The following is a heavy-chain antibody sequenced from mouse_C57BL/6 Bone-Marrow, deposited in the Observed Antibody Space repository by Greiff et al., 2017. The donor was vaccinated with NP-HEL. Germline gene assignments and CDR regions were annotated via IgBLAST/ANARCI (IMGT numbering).Heavy chain of an antibody. J-gene: IGHJ2*01. CDR1: GYTFTSYW. CDR3: ARSYYGSSYCYFDD. CDR2: INPSNGGT. D-gene: IGHD1-1*01. V-gene: IGHV1-53*01. Sequence: QVQLQQSGPELVKPGASVKLSCKASGYTFTSYWMHWVKQRPGQGLEWIGNINPSNGGTNYNEKFKSKATLTVDKSSSTAYMQLSSLTSEDSAVYYGARSYYGSSYCYFDDWGKGTTLTVS.